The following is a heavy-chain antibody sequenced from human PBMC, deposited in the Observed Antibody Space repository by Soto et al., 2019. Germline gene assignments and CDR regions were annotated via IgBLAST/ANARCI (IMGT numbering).Heavy chain of an antibody. Sequence: RLSCAASGFTFSSYAMHWVRQAPGKGLEWVAVISYDGSNKYYADSVKGRFTISRDNSKNTLYLQMNSLRAEDTAVYYCAKDRIDIVVVVAAVTISGYPDYWGQGTLVTVSS. CDR1: GFTFSSYA. CDR3: AKDRIDIVVVVAAVTISGYPDY. D-gene: IGHD2-15*01. CDR2: ISYDGSNK. J-gene: IGHJ4*02. V-gene: IGHV3-30-3*01.